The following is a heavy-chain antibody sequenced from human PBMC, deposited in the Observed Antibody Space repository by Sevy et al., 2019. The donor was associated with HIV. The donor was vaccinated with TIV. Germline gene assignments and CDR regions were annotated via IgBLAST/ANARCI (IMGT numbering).Heavy chain of an antibody. Sequence: ASVKVSCKASGYTFTSYYMHWVRQAPGQGLEWMGIINPSGGSTSYAQKFQGRVTMTRETSTSTDYMELSSLRSEDTAVYYCARDPSGCSSTSCYWSYYYYYMDVWGKGTTVTVSS. V-gene: IGHV1-46*01. D-gene: IGHD2-2*01. J-gene: IGHJ6*03. CDR1: GYTFTSYY. CDR2: INPSGGST. CDR3: ARDPSGCSSTSCYWSYYYYYMDV.